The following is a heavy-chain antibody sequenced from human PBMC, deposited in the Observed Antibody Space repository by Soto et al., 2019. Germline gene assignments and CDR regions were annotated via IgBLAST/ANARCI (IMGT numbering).Heavy chain of an antibody. CDR2: INHSGST. Sequence: QVQLQQWGAGLLKPSETLSLTCAVYGGSFSGYYWSWIRQPPGKGLEWIGEINHSGSTNYNPSLKSRVTISVDTSKNQFSLELSSVTAADTAVYYCVRGERLVATMWFDYWGQGTLVTVS. J-gene: IGHJ4*02. V-gene: IGHV4-34*01. CDR1: GGSFSGYY. CDR3: VRGERLVATMWFDY. D-gene: IGHD5-12*01.